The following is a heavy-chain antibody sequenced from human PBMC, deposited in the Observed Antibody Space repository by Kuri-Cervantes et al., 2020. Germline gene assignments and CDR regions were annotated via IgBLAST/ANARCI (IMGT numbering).Heavy chain of an antibody. CDR1: GGSFSGYY. J-gene: IGHJ4*02. V-gene: IGHV4-34*01. D-gene: IGHD3-10*01. CDR2: INHSGST. CDR3: ARKYYYGSGSYWV. Sequence: SQTLSLTCAVYGGSFSGYYWSWIRQPPGKGLEWIGEINHSGSTNYNPSLKSRVTISVDTSKNQFSLKLSSVTAADTAVYYCARKYYYGSGSYWVWGQGTLVTV.